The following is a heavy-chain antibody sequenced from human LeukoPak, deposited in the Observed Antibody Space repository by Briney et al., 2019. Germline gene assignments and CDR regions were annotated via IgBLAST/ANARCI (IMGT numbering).Heavy chain of an antibody. Sequence: SETLSLTCTVSGGSISTYWSWIRQPAGKGLEWIGRIYSSGSTNYNPSFKSRVTMSVDTSKNQFSLKLSSVTAADTAVYYCARDADYYDSSGYDYWGQGTLVTVSS. CDR2: IYSSGST. J-gene: IGHJ4*02. CDR3: ARDADYYDSSGYDY. V-gene: IGHV4-4*07. CDR1: GGSISTY. D-gene: IGHD3-22*01.